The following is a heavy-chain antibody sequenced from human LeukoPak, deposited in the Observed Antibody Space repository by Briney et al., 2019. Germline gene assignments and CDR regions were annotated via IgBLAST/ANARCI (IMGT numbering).Heavy chain of an antibody. CDR3: ARGDYYYGSRSYDS. V-gene: IGHV4-30-4*07. D-gene: IGHD3-10*01. CDR2: ISYSGST. CDR1: GGSISSGGYS. J-gene: IGHJ4*02. Sequence: SETLSLTCAVSGGSISSGGYSWSWIRQPPGKGLEWIGYISYSGSTYYNPSLKSRVSISVDTSKNQFSLKLSSVTAADTAVYYCARGDYYYGSRSYDSWGQGTLVTVSS.